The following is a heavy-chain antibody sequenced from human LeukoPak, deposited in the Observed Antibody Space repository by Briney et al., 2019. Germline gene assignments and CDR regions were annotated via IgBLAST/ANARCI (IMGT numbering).Heavy chain of an antibody. Sequence: ASVKVSCKASGYTFTSYGISWVRQAPGQGLEWMGWISAYNGNTNYAQKLQGRVTMTTDTSTSTAYMELRSLRSDDTAVYYCARGSFGRLRLGEDAFDIWGQGTMVTVSS. CDR2: ISAYNGNT. D-gene: IGHD3-16*01. J-gene: IGHJ3*02. CDR3: ARGSFGRLRLGEDAFDI. CDR1: GYTFTSYG. V-gene: IGHV1-18*01.